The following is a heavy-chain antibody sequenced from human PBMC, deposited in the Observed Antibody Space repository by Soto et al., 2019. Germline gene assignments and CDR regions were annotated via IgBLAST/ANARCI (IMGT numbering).Heavy chain of an antibody. J-gene: IGHJ6*02. CDR1: GFTFSNAW. V-gene: IGHV3-15*01. CDR3: TTAEVTTVTTFYYYGMDV. D-gene: IGHD4-17*01. Sequence: EVQLVESGGGLVKPGGSLRLSCAASGFTFSNAWMSWVRQAPGKGLEWVGRIKSKTDGGTTDYAAPVKGRFTISRDDSKNTLYLQMNSLKTEDTAVYYYTTAEVTTVTTFYYYGMDVWGQGTTVTVSS. CDR2: IKSKTDGGTT.